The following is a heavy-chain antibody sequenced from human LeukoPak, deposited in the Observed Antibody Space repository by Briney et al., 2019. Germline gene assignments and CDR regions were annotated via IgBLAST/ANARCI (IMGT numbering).Heavy chain of an antibody. D-gene: IGHD3-10*01. CDR2: IYSNGGT. CDR1: GGSISNFY. V-gene: IGHV4-59*08. J-gene: IGHJ4*02. Sequence: SEPLSLTYSVSGGSISNFYWSWIRQPPGKGLEWIGYIYSNGGTNYNPSLKSRVTMSVDTSKNQFSLKLNSVNAADTAVYYCARHVSGIYGSRGDFDYWGQGTLVTVSS. CDR3: ARHVSGIYGSRGDFDY.